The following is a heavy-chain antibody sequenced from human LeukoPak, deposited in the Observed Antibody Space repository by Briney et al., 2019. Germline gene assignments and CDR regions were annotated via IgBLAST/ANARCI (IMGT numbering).Heavy chain of an antibody. V-gene: IGHV1-8*01. J-gene: IGHJ6*02. CDR1: GYTFTSYD. Sequence: ASVKVSCKASGYTFTSYDINWVRQATGQGLEWMGWMSPNSGNTGYAQKFQGRVTMTRNTSISTAYMELSSLRSEDTAVYYCARAARPYYYYYGMDVWGQGTTVTVSS. D-gene: IGHD6-6*01. CDR2: MSPNSGNT. CDR3: ARAARPYYYYYGMDV.